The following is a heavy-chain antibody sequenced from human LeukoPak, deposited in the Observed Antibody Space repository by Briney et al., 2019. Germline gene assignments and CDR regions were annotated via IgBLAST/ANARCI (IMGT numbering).Heavy chain of an antibody. V-gene: IGHV3-7*03. CDR2: IKQDGSEK. J-gene: IGHJ3*02. D-gene: IGHD2-15*01. CDR1: GFTFSSYW. CDR3: AKDARTYCSGGSCYLPAFDI. Sequence: GGSLRLSCAASGFTFSSYWMSWVRQAPGKGLEWVANIKQDGSEKYYVDSVKGRFTISRDNAKNSLYLQMNSLRAEDTAVYYCAKDARTYCSGGSCYLPAFDIWGQGTMVTVSS.